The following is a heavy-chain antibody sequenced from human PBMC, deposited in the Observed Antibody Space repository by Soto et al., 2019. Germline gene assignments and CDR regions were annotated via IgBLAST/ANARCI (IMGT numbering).Heavy chain of an antibody. CDR2: ISYDGSNK. J-gene: IGHJ4*02. Sequence: GGSLRLSCAASGFTFSSYGMHWVRQAPGKGPEWVAVISYDGSNKYYADSVKGRFTISRDNSKNTLYLQMNSLRAEDTAVYYCARNSGWDTPMVHWGQGTLVTVSS. V-gene: IGHV3-30*03. CDR3: ARNSGWDTPMVH. D-gene: IGHD5-18*01. CDR1: GFTFSSYG.